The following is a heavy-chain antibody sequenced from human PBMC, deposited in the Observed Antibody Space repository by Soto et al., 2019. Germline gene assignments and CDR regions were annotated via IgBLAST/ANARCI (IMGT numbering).Heavy chain of an antibody. CDR2: VYYSGST. D-gene: IGHD2-15*01. Sequence: QVQLQESGPGLVKPSETLSLTCTVSGGSVSNSYWGWIRQPPGKGLEWVAYVYYSGSTNYNPSLGSRVTISVDKSKNHLPLELPSVNGADTDVYYRAGGRAQKGELLVQHFEYWGQATLVTVSS. J-gene: IGHJ4*02. V-gene: IGHV4-59*02. CDR3: AGGRAQKGELLVQHFEY. CDR1: GGSVSNSY.